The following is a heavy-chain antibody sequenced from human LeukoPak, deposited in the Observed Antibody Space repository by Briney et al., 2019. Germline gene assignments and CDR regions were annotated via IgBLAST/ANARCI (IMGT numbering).Heavy chain of an antibody. CDR2: IYYSGST. Sequence: SETLSLTCTVSGGSISTYYWGWIRQPPVRGLEWIGSIYYSGSTYYNPSLRSRVTISLDTSKNQFSLKLNSVTAADTAVYYCARAGGSGLIDYWGRGILVTVSS. CDR3: ARAGGSGLIDY. D-gene: IGHD6-19*01. J-gene: IGHJ4*02. CDR1: GGSISTYY. V-gene: IGHV4-39*07.